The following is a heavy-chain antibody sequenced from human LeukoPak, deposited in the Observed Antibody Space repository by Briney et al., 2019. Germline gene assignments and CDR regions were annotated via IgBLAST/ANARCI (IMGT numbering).Heavy chain of an antibody. CDR2: IRSKAYGGTT. V-gene: IGHV3-49*04. CDR1: GFTFGDYA. J-gene: IGHJ4*02. D-gene: IGHD1-26*01. CDR3: ASRSGRQWLPYFDY. Sequence: GGSLRLSCTASGFTFGDYAMSWVRQAPGKGLEWVGFIRSKAYGGTTEYAASVKGRFTISRDDSKSIAYLQMNSLKTEDTAVYHCASRSGRQWLPYFDYWGQGTLVTVSS.